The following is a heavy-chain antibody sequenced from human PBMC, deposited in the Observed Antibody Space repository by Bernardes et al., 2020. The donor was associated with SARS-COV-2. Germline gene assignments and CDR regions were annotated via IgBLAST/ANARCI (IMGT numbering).Heavy chain of an antibody. CDR1: GFTLSNFG. Sequence: GGSLRLSCAASGFTLSNFGMSWVRQAQGKGLEWVSAISVSGDNTYHTDSVKGRFTISRDNYENTLFLQMNSLRAEDTAVYYCARRATGSYWYFDHWGQGTLVTVSS. J-gene: IGHJ4*02. CDR3: ARRATGSYWYFDH. CDR2: ISVSGDNT. V-gene: IGHV3-23*01. D-gene: IGHD1-26*01.